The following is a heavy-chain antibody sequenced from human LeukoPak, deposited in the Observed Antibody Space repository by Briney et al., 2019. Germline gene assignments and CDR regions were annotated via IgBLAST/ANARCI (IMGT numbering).Heavy chain of an antibody. Sequence: ASVKVSCKASGGTFSSYAISWVRQAPGQGLEWMGWMSPNSGNTGYAQKFQGRVTMTRNTSISTAYMELSSLRSEDTAVYYCARGAWDSSGYYVAYWGQGTLVTVSS. J-gene: IGHJ4*02. V-gene: IGHV1-8*02. CDR1: GGTFSSYA. CDR2: MSPNSGNT. CDR3: ARGAWDSSGYYVAY. D-gene: IGHD3-22*01.